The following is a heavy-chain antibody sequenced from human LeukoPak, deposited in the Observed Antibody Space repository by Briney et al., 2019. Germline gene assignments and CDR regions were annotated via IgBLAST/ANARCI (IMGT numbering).Heavy chain of an antibody. CDR1: GFTFSSYA. D-gene: IGHD6-19*01. Sequence: PGGSLRLSSAASGFTFSSYAMSWVRQAPGKGLEWVSAVSSSGCSTCYDDSVKGRFTLSNDNHKNTMYLKMNSLRADDTAIYDCAKPQGNIVAVGGTVRYFDYWGQGTRVTVSS. CDR2: VSSSGCST. V-gene: IGHV3-23*01. CDR3: AKPQGNIVAVGGTVRYFDY. J-gene: IGHJ4*02.